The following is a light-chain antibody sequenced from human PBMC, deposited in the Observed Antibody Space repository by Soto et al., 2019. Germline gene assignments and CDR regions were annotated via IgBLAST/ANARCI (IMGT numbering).Light chain of an antibody. V-gene: IGLV6-57*02. CDR3: QSSDGNNMV. Sequence: NFMLTQPHSVSESPGKTVTISCTGSSGSIASGYVQWYQQRPGSAPTTLIYADNQRPAGVPDRFSGSIDSSSNSASLTISGLRPEAEADYYCQSSDGNNMVFGGGSQLTVL. J-gene: IGLJ2*01. CDR2: ADN. CDR1: SGSIASGY.